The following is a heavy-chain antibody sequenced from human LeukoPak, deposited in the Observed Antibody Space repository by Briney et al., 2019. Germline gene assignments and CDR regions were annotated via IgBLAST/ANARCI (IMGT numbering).Heavy chain of an antibody. J-gene: IGHJ5*02. CDR3: ARRIYCSGGNCYSGINWFDP. D-gene: IGHD2-15*01. CDR1: GGSLSNNNW. V-gene: IGHV4-4*02. CDR2: IHPTGSN. Sequence: PSGTLSLTCAVPGGSLSNNNWWSWVRPPPGKGLEWIGEIHPTGSNNYNPSLKSRVTISVDTAKNQFSLKLSSVTAADTAVYYCARRIYCSGGNCYSGINWFDPWGQGTLVTVSS.